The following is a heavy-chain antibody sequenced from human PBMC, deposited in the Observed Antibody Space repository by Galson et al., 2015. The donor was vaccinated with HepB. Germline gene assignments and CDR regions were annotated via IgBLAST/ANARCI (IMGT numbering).Heavy chain of an antibody. CDR3: ARDRRWPDFGDWYFAV. V-gene: IGHV3-7*01. D-gene: IGHD4-17*01. CDR2: IKQDGRAE. CDR1: GFTFRIHG. J-gene: IGHJ2*01. Sequence: SLRLSCAASGFTFRIHGMSWFRQAPGKGLEWVANIKQDGRAEYYVDFLKGRFTISRDNAKNSVYLQMNSLRDEDTAVYYCARDRRWPDFGDWYFAVWGRGTLVTVSS.